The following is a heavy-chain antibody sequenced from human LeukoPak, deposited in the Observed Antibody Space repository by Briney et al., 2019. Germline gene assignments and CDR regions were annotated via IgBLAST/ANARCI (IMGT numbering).Heavy chain of an antibody. Sequence: SGTLSPPCPVQGGVLKWFQRRWIRPPPGKGAEGIGGINHSGSTNYNPSLKSRVTISVDTSKNQFSLKLSSVTAADTAVYYCARTYDFWSGRHNRYGMDVWGQGTAVTVSS. CDR3: ARTYDFWSGRHNRYGMDV. CDR2: INHSGST. J-gene: IGHJ6*02. CDR1: GGVLKWFQ. V-gene: IGHV4-34*01. D-gene: IGHD3-3*01.